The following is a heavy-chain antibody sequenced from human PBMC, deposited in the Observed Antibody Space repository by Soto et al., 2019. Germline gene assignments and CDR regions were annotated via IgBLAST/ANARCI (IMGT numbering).Heavy chain of an antibody. CDR1: GGTFSSYA. Sequence: SVKVSCKASGGTFSSYAISWVRQAPGQGLEWMGGIIPIFGTANYAQKFQGRVTITADESTSTAYMELSSLRSEDTAVYYCARDAPYSSSFYGMDVWGQGTTVTVSS. CDR3: ARDAPYSSSFYGMDV. D-gene: IGHD6-6*01. J-gene: IGHJ6*02. V-gene: IGHV1-69*13. CDR2: IIPIFGTA.